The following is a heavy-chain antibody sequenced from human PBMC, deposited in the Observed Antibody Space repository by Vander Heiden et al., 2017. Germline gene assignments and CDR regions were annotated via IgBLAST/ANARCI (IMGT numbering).Heavy chain of an antibody. CDR1: GFTFSSYS. J-gene: IGHJ6*02. V-gene: IGHV3-21*01. CDR3: VLFGVVRYYYYYGMDV. D-gene: IGHD3-3*01. Sequence: EVQLVASGGGLVKPGGSLRLSCAASGFTFSSYSMNWVRQAPGKGLEWVSSISSSSSYIYYADSVKGRFTISRDNAKNSLYLQMNSLRAEDTAVYYCVLFGVVRYYYYYGMDVWGQGTTVTVSS. CDR2: ISSSSSYI.